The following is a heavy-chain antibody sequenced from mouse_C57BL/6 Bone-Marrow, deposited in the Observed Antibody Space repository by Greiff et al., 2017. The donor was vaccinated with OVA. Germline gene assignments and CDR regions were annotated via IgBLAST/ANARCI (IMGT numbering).Heavy chain of an antibody. CDR1: GYTFTDYN. D-gene: IGHD1-1*01. V-gene: IGHV1-18*01. Sequence: VQLQQSGPELVKPGASVKIPCKASGYTFTDYNMDWVKQSPGKSLEWIGDINPNNGGTIYNQKFKGNATLTVDKSSSTAYMELRSLTSEDTAVYYGARKEWITTVVDYYAMDYWGQGTSVTVSS. CDR2: INPNNGGT. J-gene: IGHJ4*01. CDR3: ARKEWITTVVDYYAMDY.